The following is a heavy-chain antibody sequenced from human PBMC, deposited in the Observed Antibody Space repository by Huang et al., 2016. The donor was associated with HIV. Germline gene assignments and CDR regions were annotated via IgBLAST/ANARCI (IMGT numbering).Heavy chain of an antibody. Sequence: QVQLQESGPGLVKPSETLSLTCTVPGGSISSHYWSWIRQPPGKGLEWIGIINYSGSTNYSPSLRRGVAISVYTSKNKFSLKLSSLTAADTAVYYCARLRGSPFDYWGQGTLVTVSS. V-gene: IGHV4-59*11. CDR1: GGSISSHY. D-gene: IGHD3-10*01. CDR3: ARLRGSPFDY. J-gene: IGHJ4*02. CDR2: INYSGST.